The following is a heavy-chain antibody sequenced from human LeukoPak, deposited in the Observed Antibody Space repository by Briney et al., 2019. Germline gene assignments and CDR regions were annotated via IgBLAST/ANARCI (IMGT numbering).Heavy chain of an antibody. J-gene: IGHJ6*03. CDR2: IRYDGSNK. CDR1: GFTFSSYG. Sequence: PGGSLRLSCAASGFTFSSYGMHWVRQAPGKGLEWVAFIRYDGSNKYYADSVKGRFTISRDNSKNTLYLQMNSLRAEDTAVYYCEKDWGDIVVVAAASDPPYYYYYMDVWRKGTTATVSS. V-gene: IGHV3-30*02. D-gene: IGHD2-2*01. CDR3: EKDWGDIVVVAAASDPPYYYYYMDV.